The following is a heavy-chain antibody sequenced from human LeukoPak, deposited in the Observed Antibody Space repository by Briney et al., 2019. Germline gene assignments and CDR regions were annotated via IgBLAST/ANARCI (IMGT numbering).Heavy chain of an antibody. CDR2: ISGSGGST. V-gene: IGHV3-23*01. CDR1: GFTFSSYA. Sequence: GGSLRLSCAASGFTFSSYAMSWVRQAPGKGLEWVSAISGSGGSTYYADSVKGRFTISRDNSKNTLYLRMNSLRAEDTAVYYCAKDRGPESSGYYWVYYYYYGMDVWGQGTTVTVSS. CDR3: AKDRGPESSGYYWVYYYYYGMDV. J-gene: IGHJ6*02. D-gene: IGHD3-22*01.